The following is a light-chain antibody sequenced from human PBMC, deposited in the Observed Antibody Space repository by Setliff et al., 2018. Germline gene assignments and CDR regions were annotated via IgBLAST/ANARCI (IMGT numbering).Light chain of an antibody. J-gene: IGLJ2*01. CDR1: SRDVGGYDF. CDR2: KVV. Sequence: QSALTQPAAVSGPPGQSIAISCSGSSRDVGGYDFVSWYQQHPGKAPKLLIYKVVKRPSGVSDRFSGSKSGNTASLTISGLQAEDEADYYCLSYTSETTHALFGGGTQLTVL. CDR3: LSYTSETTHAL. V-gene: IGLV2-14*03.